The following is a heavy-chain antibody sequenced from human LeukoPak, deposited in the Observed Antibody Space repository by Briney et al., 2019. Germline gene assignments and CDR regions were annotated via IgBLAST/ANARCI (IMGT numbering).Heavy chain of an antibody. CDR3: ARISSWYRGGFDY. D-gene: IGHD6-13*01. CDR1: GFPFSSYE. J-gene: IGHJ4*02. Sequence: GGSLRLSCAASGFPFSSYEMTWVRQAPGKGLEWVSYVSCSGITIYYAASLKGLVTLSRDNPKNSLYLQMNSLRAADTDVYYCARISSWYRGGFDYSGQGTLVTVPS. CDR2: VSCSGITI. V-gene: IGHV3-48*03.